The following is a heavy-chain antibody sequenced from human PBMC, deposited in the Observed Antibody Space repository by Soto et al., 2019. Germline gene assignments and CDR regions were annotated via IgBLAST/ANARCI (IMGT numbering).Heavy chain of an antibody. CDR1: GFTFSSYA. Sequence: GGSLRLSCAASGFTFSSYAMSWVRQAPGKGLEWVSAISGSGGSTYYADSVKGRFTISRDNSKNTLYLQMNSLRAEDTAVYYCAKASEVDTAMVHRVDYWGQGTLVTVSS. CDR2: ISGSGGST. CDR3: AKASEVDTAMVHRVDY. J-gene: IGHJ4*02. D-gene: IGHD5-18*01. V-gene: IGHV3-23*01.